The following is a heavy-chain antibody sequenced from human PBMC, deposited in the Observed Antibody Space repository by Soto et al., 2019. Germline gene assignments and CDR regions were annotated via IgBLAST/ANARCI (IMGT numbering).Heavy chain of an antibody. CDR3: ASYSSVWYAVSY. J-gene: IGHJ4*02. Sequence: QVQLQESGPGLVKPSETLSLTCTVSGGSVSSGSYYWSWIRLPPGKGLEWIGYIYYSGSTNYNPPLKSRVTIAVDTPKNLLSLKLSSVTAAETAVYYCASYSSVWYAVSYWGQADLVTVSS. D-gene: IGHD6-19*01. CDR1: GGSVSSGSYY. V-gene: IGHV4-61*01. CDR2: IYYSGST.